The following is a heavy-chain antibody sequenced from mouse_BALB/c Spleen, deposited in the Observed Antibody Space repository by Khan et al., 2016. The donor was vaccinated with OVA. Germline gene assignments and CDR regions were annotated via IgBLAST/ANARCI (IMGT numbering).Heavy chain of an antibody. CDR2: IWSDGNT. V-gene: IGHV2-6-1*01. Sequence: QVQLKDSGPGLAAPSQSLSITCTISGFSLTNYGVHWVRQPPGKGLEWLVVIWSDGNTNYNSALKSRLTITKDNPQSQVFLKINSLQTDDTAIYFCARQPYYHYNIMDYWGQGTSVTVSS. J-gene: IGHJ4*01. CDR3: ARQPYYHYNIMDY. D-gene: IGHD2-10*01. CDR1: GFSLTNYG.